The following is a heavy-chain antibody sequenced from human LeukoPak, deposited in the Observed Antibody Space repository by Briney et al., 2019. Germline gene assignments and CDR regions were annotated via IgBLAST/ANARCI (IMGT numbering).Heavy chain of an antibody. CDR3: AREEGSSSWYKGTGSDWFDP. Sequence: ASVKVSCKASGGTFSSYAINWVRQAPGQGLEWMGRIIPIFDTANYAQKFQGRVTITADKSTSTAYMELNSLRSEDTAVFYCAREEGSSSWYKGTGSDWFDPWGQGTLVTVSS. D-gene: IGHD6-13*01. CDR2: IIPIFDTA. V-gene: IGHV1-69*06. J-gene: IGHJ5*02. CDR1: GGTFSSYA.